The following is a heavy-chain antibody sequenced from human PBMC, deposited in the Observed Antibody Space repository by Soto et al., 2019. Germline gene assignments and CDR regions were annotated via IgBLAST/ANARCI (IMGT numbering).Heavy chain of an antibody. Sequence: QVHLVESGGGVVQPGRSLRLSCAASGLSFGDDAMHWVRQAPGKGLEWGGVITYDGSSKYYADSVRGRFTISRDNSKSTLYLQMDSLITKDTAVYYCARDVGTQMDFWSTSGMDVWGQGTTVTVSS. CDR2: ITYDGSSK. D-gene: IGHD3-3*01. CDR1: GLSFGDDA. J-gene: IGHJ6*02. CDR3: ARDVGTQMDFWSTSGMDV. V-gene: IGHV3-30-3*01.